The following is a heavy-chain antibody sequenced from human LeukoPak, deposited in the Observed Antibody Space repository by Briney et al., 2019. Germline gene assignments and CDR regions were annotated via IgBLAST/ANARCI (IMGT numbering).Heavy chain of an antibody. CDR1: GXAFNTYW. CDR3: ARAWWYNSHNTNWFDP. J-gene: IGHJ5*02. CDR2: LNQDGSQK. V-gene: IGHV3-7*05. Sequence: GGSLRLSWAASGXAFNTYWMSWVRQAPGKGLEWVGNLNQDGSQKQYMDSVKGRIAISRDNAKSSLYLQMNSLTADDTAVYYCARAWWYNSHNTNWFDPWGQGTLVTVSS. D-gene: IGHD2-15*01.